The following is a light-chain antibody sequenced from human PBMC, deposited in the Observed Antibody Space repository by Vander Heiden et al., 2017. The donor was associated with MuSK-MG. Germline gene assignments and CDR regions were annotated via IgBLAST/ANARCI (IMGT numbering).Light chain of an antibody. Sequence: QSALTQPASASGSPGQSITISCTGSSSDVGGNNYVSWYQQHPGKPPNLMIYDVSNRPSGVADRFSGSKSDTTASMTISGLQPEDEADYYCNSYTRSNTYVFGTGTKVTVL. V-gene: IGLV2-14*03. CDR3: NSYTRSNTYV. CDR2: DVS. J-gene: IGLJ1*01. CDR1: SSDVGGNNY.